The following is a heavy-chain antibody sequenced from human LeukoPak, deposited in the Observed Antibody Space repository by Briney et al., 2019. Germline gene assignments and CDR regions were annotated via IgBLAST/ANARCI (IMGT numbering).Heavy chain of an antibody. Sequence: GGSLRLSCAASGFTFSTYATSWVRQAPGKGLEWASGISVSGGSTYNADSVKGRFTISRDNSKNTVYLQMNSLRAEDTAVYYCAKGTRSTGVWWLDYWGQGTLVTVPS. J-gene: IGHJ4*02. CDR1: GFTFSTYA. CDR2: ISVSGGST. CDR3: AKGTRSTGVWWLDY. V-gene: IGHV3-23*01. D-gene: IGHD5-12*01.